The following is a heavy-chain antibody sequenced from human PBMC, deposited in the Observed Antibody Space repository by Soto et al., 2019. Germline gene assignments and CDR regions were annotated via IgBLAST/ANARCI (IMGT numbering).Heavy chain of an antibody. CDR2: ISYDGSNK. CDR3: ARDGYDFWSGYYSAAFDI. CDR1: GFTFSSYA. V-gene: IGHV3-30-3*01. Sequence: GGSLRLSCAASGFTFSSYAMHWVRQAPGKGLEWVAVISYDGSNKYYADSVKGRFTISRDNSKNTLYLQMNSLRAEGTAVYYCARDGYDFWSGYYSAAFDIWGQGTMVTVSS. D-gene: IGHD3-3*01. J-gene: IGHJ3*02.